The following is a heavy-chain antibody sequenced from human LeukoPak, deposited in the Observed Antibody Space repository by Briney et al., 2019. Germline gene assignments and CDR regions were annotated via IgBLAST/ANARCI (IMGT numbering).Heavy chain of an antibody. CDR2: IRYDGSNK. Sequence: GGSLRLSCAASGFTFSSYGMHWVRQAPGKGLEGVAFIRYDGSNKDYADSGKGRFTISRDNSKNTLYLQMNSLRVEDTAVYYCATWDIVVVVAARDYWGQGTLVTVSS. CDR3: ATWDIVVVVAARDY. D-gene: IGHD2-15*01. V-gene: IGHV3-30*02. J-gene: IGHJ4*02. CDR1: GFTFSSYG.